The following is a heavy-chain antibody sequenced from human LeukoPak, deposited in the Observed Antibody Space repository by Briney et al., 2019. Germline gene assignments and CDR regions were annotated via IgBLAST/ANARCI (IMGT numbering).Heavy chain of an antibody. J-gene: IGHJ4*02. CDR1: GFAFSTHG. CDR3: VKDRVGTWEPIDY. Sequence: GGSLRLSCAASGFAFSTHGMHWVRQAPGKGLEGVAVIWFDGTNKYYADSVKGRFTISRDNSENTLYLQMNSLRAEDTAVYYCVKDRVGTWEPIDYWGQGTLVTVSS. V-gene: IGHV3-33*06. CDR2: IWFDGTNK. D-gene: IGHD1-26*01.